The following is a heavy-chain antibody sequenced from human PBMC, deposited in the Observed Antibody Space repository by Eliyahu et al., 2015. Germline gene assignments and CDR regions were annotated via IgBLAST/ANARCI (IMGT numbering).Heavy chain of an antibody. V-gene: IGHV4-59*08. CDR1: GGSISSYY. Sequence: QVQLQESGPGLVKPSETLSLTCPVSGGSISSYYWSWIRQPPGKGLEWIAYIYYSGSSNYNPSLNGRVTISMDTSKNQFSLRLSSVTAADTAVYYCARQRSGSGDFDYWGQGTLVTVSS. D-gene: IGHD1-26*01. CDR2: IYYSGSS. J-gene: IGHJ4*02. CDR3: ARQRSGSGDFDY.